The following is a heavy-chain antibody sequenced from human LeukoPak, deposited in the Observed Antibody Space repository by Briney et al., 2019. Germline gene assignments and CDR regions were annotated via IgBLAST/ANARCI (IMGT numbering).Heavy chain of an antibody. J-gene: IGHJ4*02. CDR1: GGSFSGYY. CDR2: INHSGST. V-gene: IGHV4-34*01. D-gene: IGHD3-16*01. CDR3: AVGGLMDY. Sequence: SETLSLTCAVYGGSFSGYYWSWIRQPPGKGLEWIGEINHSGSTNYNPSLKSRVTISVDTSKNQFSLKLSSVTAADTAVYYCAVGGLMDYWGQGTLVIVSS.